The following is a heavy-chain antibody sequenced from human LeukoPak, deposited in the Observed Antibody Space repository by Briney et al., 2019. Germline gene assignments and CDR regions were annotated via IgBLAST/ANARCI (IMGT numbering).Heavy chain of an antibody. CDR3: ARGPWGTYYFDY. CDR2: ISSSNSYI. Sequence: GGSLRLSCAASGFTFSSYSMSWVRQAPGKGLEWVSSISSSNSYIYYADSVKGRFTISRDNAKNSLYLQMNSLRAEDTAVYYCARGPWGTYYFDYWGQGTLVTVSS. J-gene: IGHJ4*02. CDR1: GFTFSSYS. V-gene: IGHV3-21*01. D-gene: IGHD7-27*01.